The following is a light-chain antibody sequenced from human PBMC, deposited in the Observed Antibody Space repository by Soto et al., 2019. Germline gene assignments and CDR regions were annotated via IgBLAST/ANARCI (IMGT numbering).Light chain of an antibody. J-gene: IGLJ2*01. CDR2: EDS. CDR1: SSDIGSYNL. Sequence: QSALTQPASVSGSPGQSLTISCIGTSSDIGSYNLVSWYQQHPGTAPKLLISEDSKRPSGVPNRFSGSKSGNTASLTIAGLQAEEEDVYYCCAYAGGSTYVLFGGGTKLTVL. CDR3: CAYAGGSTYVL. V-gene: IGLV2-23*01.